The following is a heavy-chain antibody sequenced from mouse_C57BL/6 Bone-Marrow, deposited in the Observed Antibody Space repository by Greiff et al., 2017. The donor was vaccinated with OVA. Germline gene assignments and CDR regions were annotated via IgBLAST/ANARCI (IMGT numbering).Heavy chain of an antibody. J-gene: IGHJ3*01. V-gene: IGHV2-9-1*01. Sequence: QVQLKESGPGLVAPSQSLSITCTVSGFSLTSYAISWVRQPPGKGLEWLGVIWTGGGTNYNSALKSRLSISNDNSKSQVFRKMNSLQTDDTARNYWASQFPGWALFAYWGQGTLVTVSA. CDR3: ASQFPGWALFAY. CDR2: IWTGGGT. CDR1: GFSLTSYA. D-gene: IGHD3-2*02.